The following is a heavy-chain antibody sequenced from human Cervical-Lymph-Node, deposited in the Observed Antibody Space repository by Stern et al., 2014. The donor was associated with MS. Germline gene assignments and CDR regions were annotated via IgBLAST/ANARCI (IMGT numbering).Heavy chain of an antibody. CDR2: LFLDVDT. CDR3: AHEVTRSRYGRDV. CDR1: GLSLSTSEVA. D-gene: IGHD1-26*01. V-gene: IGHV2-5*02. J-gene: IGHJ6*02. Sequence: SGPPLVKPTPTLPLPCTLSGLSLSTSEVAVVWIRQPPGNVLEWPALLFLDVDTHYSQSLNSRLNITKDTSVNMIVLKMTNIDPVETGTYYGAHEVTRSRYGRDVWGQGAAVTV.